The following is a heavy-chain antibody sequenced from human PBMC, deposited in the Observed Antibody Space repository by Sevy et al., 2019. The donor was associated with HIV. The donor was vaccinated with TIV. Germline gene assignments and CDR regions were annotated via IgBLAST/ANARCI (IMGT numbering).Heavy chain of an antibody. Sequence: GGSLRLSCAAPGFIFSDYYMSGIRRAPGKGLEGVSYISGGGNPIYYTDSVKGRFTISRDNAKDSLYLQMNSLRAEDTAVYYCARAGGSWALRYWGQGSLVTVSS. CDR1: GFIFSDYY. V-gene: IGHV3-11*01. CDR3: ARAGGSWALRY. CDR2: ISGGGNPI. J-gene: IGHJ4*02. D-gene: IGHD1-26*01.